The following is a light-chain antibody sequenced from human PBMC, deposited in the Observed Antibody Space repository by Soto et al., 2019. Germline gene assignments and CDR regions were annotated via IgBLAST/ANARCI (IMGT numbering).Light chain of an antibody. J-gene: IGKJ1*01. V-gene: IGKV3-15*01. CDR2: GAS. Sequence: EIVMKQSPATLSVYPGERATLSCRASQSVSSNLAWYQQKPGQPPRLLIYGASTRATGSPARFSGSGSGTEFTLTINSLQSEDFAVYYCQQYNNWPRTFGQGTKVDIK. CDR3: QQYNNWPRT. CDR1: QSVSSN.